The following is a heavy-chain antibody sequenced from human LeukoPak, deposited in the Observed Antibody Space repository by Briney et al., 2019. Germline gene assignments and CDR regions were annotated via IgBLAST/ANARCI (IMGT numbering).Heavy chain of an antibody. Sequence: ASVKVSCKASGYTFTSYAMHWARQAPGQRLEWMGWINAGNGNTKYSQKFQGRVTITRDTSASTAYMELSSLRSEDTAVYYCARRSGSYWDNWFDPWGQGTLVTVSS. CDR1: GYTFTSYA. CDR2: INAGNGNT. CDR3: ARRSGSYWDNWFDP. V-gene: IGHV1-3*01. D-gene: IGHD3-10*01. J-gene: IGHJ5*02.